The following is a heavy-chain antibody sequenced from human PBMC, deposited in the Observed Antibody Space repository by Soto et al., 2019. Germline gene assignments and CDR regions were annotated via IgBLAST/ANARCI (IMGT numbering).Heavy chain of an antibody. CDR3: ASSLLYYYGSGSYYD. Sequence: SETLSLTCTVSGGSISSSSYYWGWIRQPPGKGLEWIGSIYYSGSTYYNPSLKSRVTISVDTSKNQFSLKLSSVTAADTAVYYCASSLLYYYGSGSYYDWGQGTLVTVAS. D-gene: IGHD3-10*01. CDR1: GGSISSSSYY. V-gene: IGHV4-39*01. J-gene: IGHJ4*02. CDR2: IYYSGST.